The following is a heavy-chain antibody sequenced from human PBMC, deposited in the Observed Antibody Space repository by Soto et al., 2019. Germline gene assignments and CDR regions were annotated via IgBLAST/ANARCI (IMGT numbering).Heavy chain of an antibody. CDR1: GGTFSSYA. Sequence: SVKVSCKASGGTFSSYAISWVRQAPGQGLEWMGGIIPIFGTANHAQKFQGRVTITADESTSTAYMELSSLRSEDTAVYYCGAGDYGSNYYYGMDVWGQGTTVTVLL. D-gene: IGHD4-17*01. CDR2: IIPIFGTA. J-gene: IGHJ6*02. V-gene: IGHV1-69*13. CDR3: GAGDYGSNYYYGMDV.